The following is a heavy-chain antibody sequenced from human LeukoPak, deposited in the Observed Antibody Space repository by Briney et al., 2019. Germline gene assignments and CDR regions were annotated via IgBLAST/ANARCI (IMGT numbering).Heavy chain of an antibody. CDR1: GGSISSGGYY. CDR3: ARVVAASFDC. D-gene: IGHD2-2*01. J-gene: IGHJ4*02. CDR2: IYHSGST. Sequence: SETLSLTCTVSGGSISSGGYYWSWIRQPPGKGLEWIGYIYHSGSTYYNPSLKSRVTISVDRSKNQFSLKLRSVTAADTAVYYCARVVAASFDCWGQGTLVTVSS. V-gene: IGHV4-30-2*01.